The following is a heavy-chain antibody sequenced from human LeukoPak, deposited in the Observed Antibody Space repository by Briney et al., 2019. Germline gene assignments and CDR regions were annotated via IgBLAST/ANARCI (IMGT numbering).Heavy chain of an antibody. V-gene: IGHV3-7*01. D-gene: IGHD2-2*01. J-gene: IGHJ4*02. CDR2: INQDGSEK. CDR1: GFTFDDYW. CDR3: ARGGTSGYSSTRNFWGGNYYFDY. Sequence: PGGSLRLSCGASGFTFDDYWMSWVRQAPGQGLEWVANINQDGSEKYYLDSAKGRFTISRDNARNSLYLQVNSLRAEDTAVYYCARGGTSGYSSTRNFWGGNYYFDYWGQGSLVTVSS.